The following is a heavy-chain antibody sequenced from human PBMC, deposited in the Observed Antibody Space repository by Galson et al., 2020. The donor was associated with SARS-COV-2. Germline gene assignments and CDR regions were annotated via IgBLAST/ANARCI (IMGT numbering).Heavy chain of an antibody. D-gene: IGHD3-16*01. CDR2: IWYDGSNK. J-gene: IGHJ4*02. Sequence: QLGQSLKISCAASGFTFSSYGMHWVRQAPGKGLEWVAVIWYDGSNKYYADSVKGRFTISRDNSKNTLYLQMNSLRAEDTAVYYCAREGYYYVWGSYIGDYWGQGTLVTVSS. CDR3: AREGYYYVWGSYIGDY. V-gene: IGHV3-33*01. CDR1: GFTFSSYG.